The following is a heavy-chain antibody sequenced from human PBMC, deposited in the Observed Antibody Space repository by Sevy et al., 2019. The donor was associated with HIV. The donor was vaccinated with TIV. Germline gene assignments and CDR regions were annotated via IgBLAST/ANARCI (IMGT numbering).Heavy chain of an antibody. CDR3: ARLPAYYYGSGSSLSYYYCYYMDV. CDR1: GFTFSSYW. Sequence: GGSLRLSCAASGFTFSSYWMSWVRQAPGKGLEWVANIKQDGSEKYYVDSVKGRFTISRDNAKNSLYLQMNSQRAEDTAVYYCARLPAYYYGSGSSLSYYYCYYMDVWGKGTTVTVS. D-gene: IGHD3-10*01. V-gene: IGHV3-7*01. J-gene: IGHJ6*03. CDR2: IKQDGSEK.